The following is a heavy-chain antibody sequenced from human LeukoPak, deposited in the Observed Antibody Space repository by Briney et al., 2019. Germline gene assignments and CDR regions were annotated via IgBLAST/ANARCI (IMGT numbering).Heavy chain of an antibody. V-gene: IGHV3-64*01. J-gene: IGHJ4*02. D-gene: IGHD6-13*01. CDR3: ARGAQLTDY. CDR1: GFTFYTYG. CDR2: IGPDGGTT. Sequence: GGSLRLSCAASGFTFYTYGMHWVRQAPGKGLEYVSGIGPDGGTTYYANSVKGRFTISRDDSKNMLYLQMGSLTADDMAVYYCARGAQLTDYWGQGTLVTVSS.